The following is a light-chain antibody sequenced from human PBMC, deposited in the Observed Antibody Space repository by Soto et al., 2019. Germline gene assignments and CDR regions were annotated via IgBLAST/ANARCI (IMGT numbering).Light chain of an antibody. V-gene: IGKV3-15*01. CDR2: GAS. CDR3: QQYNNSPLT. Sequence: IVMTQSPATLSVSPGERATLSCRASQSVRSNLAWYQQIPGQAPRLLIYGASTRATGIPARFSGSGSGPEFSLTISSLQPEDFAVYYCQQYNNSPLTFGGGTKVEIK. CDR1: QSVRSN. J-gene: IGKJ4*01.